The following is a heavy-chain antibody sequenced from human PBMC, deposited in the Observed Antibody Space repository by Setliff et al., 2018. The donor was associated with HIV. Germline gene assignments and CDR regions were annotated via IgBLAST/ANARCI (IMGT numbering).Heavy chain of an antibody. Sequence: SETLSLTCTVFGGSINSDSYYWTWIRQPAGKGLEWMGHIHTSGSTNSNPSLESRVTISIDTSKNQFSLKLRSATATDTALYYCARVSSSYYFLGAFDSWGQGTLVTVSS. D-gene: IGHD6-13*01. CDR3: ARVSSSYYFLGAFDS. V-gene: IGHV4-61*09. J-gene: IGHJ4*02. CDR1: GGSINSDSYY. CDR2: IHTSGST.